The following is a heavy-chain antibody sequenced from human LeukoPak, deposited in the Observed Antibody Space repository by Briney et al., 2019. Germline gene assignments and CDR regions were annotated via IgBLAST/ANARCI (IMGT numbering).Heavy chain of an antibody. CDR2: TYYRSKWYN. Sequence: SQTLSLTCAISGVSVSSNSAAWNWIRQSPSRGLEWLGRTYYRSKWYNDYAVSVKSRITINPDTSKNQFSLQLNSVTPEDTAVYYCARDIAVAGPAGSYYFDYWGQGTLVTVSS. CDR3: ARDIAVAGPAGSYYFDY. D-gene: IGHD6-19*01. V-gene: IGHV6-1*01. J-gene: IGHJ4*02. CDR1: GVSVSSNSAA.